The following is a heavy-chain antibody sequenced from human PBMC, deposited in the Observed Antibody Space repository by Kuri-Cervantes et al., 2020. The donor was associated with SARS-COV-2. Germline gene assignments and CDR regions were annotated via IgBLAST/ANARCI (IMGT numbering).Heavy chain of an antibody. J-gene: IGHJ6*02. CDR3: ARSVAGQWLDHGQGDLYYYYYGMDV. CDR1: GFTFSSYA. V-gene: IGHV3-30*01. CDR2: ISYDGSNK. D-gene: IGHD6-19*01. Sequence: LSLICAASGFTFSSYAMHWVRQAPGKGLEWVAVISYDGSNKYYADSVKGRFTISRDNSKNTLYLQMNSLRAEDTAVYYRARSVAGQWLDHGQGDLYYYYYGMDVWGQGTTVTVSS.